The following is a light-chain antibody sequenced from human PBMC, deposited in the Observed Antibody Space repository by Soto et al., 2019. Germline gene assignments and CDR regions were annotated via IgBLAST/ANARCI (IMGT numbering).Light chain of an antibody. CDR1: QSIGTW. CDR3: QHYNSYSPWT. Sequence: DIQMTQSPSTLSASVGDRLTITCRASQSIGTWLAWYQQKPGKAPKVLIYDASNLESGVPSRFSGSGSGTEFTLTISSLQPDDIATYYCQHYNSYSPWTFGQGTKVEIK. CDR2: DAS. J-gene: IGKJ1*01. V-gene: IGKV1-5*01.